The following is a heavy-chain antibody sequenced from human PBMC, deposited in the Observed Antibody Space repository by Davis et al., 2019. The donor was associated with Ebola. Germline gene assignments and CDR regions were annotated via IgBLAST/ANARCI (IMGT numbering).Heavy chain of an antibody. V-gene: IGHV4-34*01. CDR1: GGSISSYY. D-gene: IGHD2-15*01. J-gene: IGHJ4*02. CDR2: INHSGST. CDR3: ARRKRYCSGGSCYHSTIDY. Sequence: SETLSLTCTVSGGSISSYYWSWIRQPPGKGLEWIGEINHSGSTNYNPSLKSRVTISVDTSKNQFSLKLSSVTAADTAVYYCARRKRYCSGGSCYHSTIDYWGQGTLVTVSS.